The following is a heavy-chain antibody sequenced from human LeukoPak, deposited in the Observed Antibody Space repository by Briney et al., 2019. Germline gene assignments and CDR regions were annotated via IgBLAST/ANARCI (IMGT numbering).Heavy chain of an antibody. Sequence: SETLSLTCTVSGGSLISDNWWSWVRQTPGKGLEWIGEIFYSGSTNYHPSLKSRVTMSVDTSKNQFSLKLSSVTAADTAVYYCTRQAANYYYMDVWGKGTTVTVSS. J-gene: IGHJ6*03. D-gene: IGHD6-25*01. V-gene: IGHV4-4*02. CDR2: IFYSGST. CDR3: TRQAANYYYMDV. CDR1: GGSLISDNW.